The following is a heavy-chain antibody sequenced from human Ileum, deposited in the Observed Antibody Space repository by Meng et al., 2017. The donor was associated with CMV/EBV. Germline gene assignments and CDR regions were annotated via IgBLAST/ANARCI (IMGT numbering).Heavy chain of an antibody. CDR3: AKIHDVNGYNWEYFDY. D-gene: IGHD3-22*01. CDR2: IINSAGTT. V-gene: IGHV3-23*01. CDR1: GFTFSSQA. J-gene: IGHJ4*02. Sequence: GFTFSSQAMGWVRQAPGKGLEWVSGIINSAGTTYYADSVKGRFIISRDNSMNTVYLEMNSLRAEDTAVYYCAKIHDVNGYNWEYFDYWGQGTLVTVSS.